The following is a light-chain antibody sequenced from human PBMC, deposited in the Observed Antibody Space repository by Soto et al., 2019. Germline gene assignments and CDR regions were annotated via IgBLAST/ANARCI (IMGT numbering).Light chain of an antibody. J-gene: IGKJ1*01. Sequence: EIVLXQXPXXLSLSPGERATLSCRASQSLDNRHLAWYQHKPGQTPRVLIYGASNRATGIPVRFSGSGSGTDFTLTISRLEPEDFAVYYCQQYSISKWTFGQGTKVEMK. CDR1: QSLDNRH. CDR2: GAS. V-gene: IGKV3-20*01. CDR3: QQYSISKWT.